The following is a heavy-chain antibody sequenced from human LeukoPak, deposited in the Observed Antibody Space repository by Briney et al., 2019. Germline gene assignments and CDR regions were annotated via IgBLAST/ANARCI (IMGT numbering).Heavy chain of an antibody. D-gene: IGHD6-13*01. CDR2: INPSGGST. J-gene: IGHJ4*02. CDR1: GYTFTSYY. Sequence: ASVKVSCKASGYTFTSYYMHWVRQAPGQGLEWMGIINPSGGSTTYAQKFQGRVTMTRDTSTSTVYMELSSLRSEDTAVYCCARSGNSWYYFDYWGQGTLVTVSS. V-gene: IGHV1-46*01. CDR3: ARSGNSWYYFDY.